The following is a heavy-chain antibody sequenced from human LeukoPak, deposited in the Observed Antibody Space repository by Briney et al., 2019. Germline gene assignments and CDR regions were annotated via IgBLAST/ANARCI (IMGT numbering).Heavy chain of an antibody. V-gene: IGHV3-30*02. CDR3: AKLVTDSSGYYLTNSYYYMDV. CDR1: GFTFSNYG. Sequence: GGSLRLSCAASGFTFSNYGIHWVRQPPGKGLEWVAFIWYDGSHEKYADSVKGRFTISRDNSKNTLYLQMNSLRAEDTAVYYCAKLVTDSSGYYLTNSYYYMDVWGKGTTVTVSS. J-gene: IGHJ6*03. CDR2: IWYDGSHE. D-gene: IGHD3-22*01.